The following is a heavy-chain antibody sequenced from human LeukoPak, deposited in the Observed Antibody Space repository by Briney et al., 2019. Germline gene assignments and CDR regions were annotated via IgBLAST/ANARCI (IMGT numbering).Heavy chain of an antibody. D-gene: IGHD2-21*01. CDR1: GVSISSYF. V-gene: IGHV4-59*01. CDR3: ARGGPVMNSPFDY. Sequence: PSETLSLTCSVSGVSISSYFWSWIRQPPGKGLEWVGYIFYSGSTNYNPSLKSRVTISVDTSNNQFSLKLSSVTAADTAVYYCARGGPVMNSPFDYWGQGTLVTVSS. CDR2: IFYSGST. J-gene: IGHJ4*02.